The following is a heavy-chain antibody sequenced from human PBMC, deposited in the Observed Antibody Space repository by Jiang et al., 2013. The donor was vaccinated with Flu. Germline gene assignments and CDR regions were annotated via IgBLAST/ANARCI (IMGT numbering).Heavy chain of an antibody. V-gene: IGHV3-11*03. J-gene: IGHJ6*02. Sequence: VSYISSSSSYTNYADSVKGRFTISRDNAKNSLYLQMNSLRAEDTAVYYCASIAAADYYYYGMDVWGQGTTVTVSS. CDR2: ISSSSSYT. D-gene: IGHD6-13*01. CDR3: ASIAAADYYYYGMDV.